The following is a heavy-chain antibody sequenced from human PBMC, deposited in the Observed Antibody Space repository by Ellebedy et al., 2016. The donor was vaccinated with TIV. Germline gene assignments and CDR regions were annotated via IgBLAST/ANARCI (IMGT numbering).Heavy chain of an antibody. CDR3: AKHTVAADIGDGINYYYYCGMDV. J-gene: IGHJ6*02. V-gene: IGHV3-30*18. D-gene: IGHD2-2*01. CDR2: ISYDGSKK. Sequence: GGSLRLXXVASGFTFSSYGVHWVRQAPGKGLAWVAVISYDGSKKYHADSVKGRFTISRDNSKNPLFLQMTSLRPEDTAMYYCAKHTVAADIGDGINYYYYCGMDVWGQGTTVTVSS. CDR1: GFTFSSYG.